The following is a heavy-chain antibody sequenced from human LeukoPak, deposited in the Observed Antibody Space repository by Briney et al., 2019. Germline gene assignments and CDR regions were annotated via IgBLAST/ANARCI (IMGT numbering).Heavy chain of an antibody. J-gene: IGHJ5*02. CDR2: IIPIFGTA. CDR3: ARDPNYYDSSGYYWFDP. Sequence: SVTVSCTASGGTFSSYAISWMRQAPGQGLEWMGGIIPIFGTANYAQKFQGRVTITADESTSTAYMELSSLRSEDTAVYYCARDPNYYDSSGYYWFDPWGQGTLVTVSS. CDR1: GGTFSSYA. D-gene: IGHD3-22*01. V-gene: IGHV1-69*13.